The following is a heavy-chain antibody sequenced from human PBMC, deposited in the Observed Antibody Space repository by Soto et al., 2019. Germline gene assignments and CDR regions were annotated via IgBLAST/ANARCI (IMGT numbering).Heavy chain of an antibody. D-gene: IGHD2-2*01. J-gene: IGHJ4*02. CDR3: ARLIVIVPTDPFDY. Sequence: PGGSLRLSCAASGFTFSSYAMSWVRQAPGKGLEWVSGISGSGGSTYYADSVKGRFTISRDNSKNTLFLQMNSLRAEDTALYFCARLIVIVPTDPFDYWGQGTLVTVSS. CDR2: ISGSGGST. V-gene: IGHV3-23*01. CDR1: GFTFSSYA.